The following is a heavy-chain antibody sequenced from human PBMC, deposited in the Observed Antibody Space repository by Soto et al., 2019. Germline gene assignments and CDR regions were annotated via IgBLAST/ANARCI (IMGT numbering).Heavy chain of an antibody. J-gene: IGHJ5*02. CDR1: GFSLSNARMG. CDR2: IFSNDEK. CDR3: ARMGWQQLVHNWFDP. Sequence: QVTLKESGPVLVKPTEPLTLTCTVSGFSLSNARMGVSWIRQPPGKALEWLAHIFSNDEKSYSTSLKSRLTISKDTSKSQVVLTMTNMDPVDTATYYCARMGWQQLVHNWFDPWGQGTLVTVSS. V-gene: IGHV2-26*01. D-gene: IGHD6-13*01.